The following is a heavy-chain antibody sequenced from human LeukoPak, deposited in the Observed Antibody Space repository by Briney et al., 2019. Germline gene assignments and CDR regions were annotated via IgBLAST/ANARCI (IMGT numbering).Heavy chain of an antibody. V-gene: IGHV3-23*01. CDR3: ARGSEYDFWSGYYTN. CDR2: ISGSGRKT. J-gene: IGHJ4*02. D-gene: IGHD3-3*01. CDR1: GFTFRSYG. Sequence: GGSLRLSCEASGFTFRSYGMSWVRQAPGKGLEWVSVISGSGRKTDYADSVKGRFTISRDNSKNTLYLQMNSLRAEDTAVYYCARGSEYDFWSGYYTNWGQGTLVTVSS.